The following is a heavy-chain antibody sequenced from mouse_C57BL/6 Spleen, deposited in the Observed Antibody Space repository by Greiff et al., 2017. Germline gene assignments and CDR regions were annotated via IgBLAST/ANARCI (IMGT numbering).Heavy chain of an antibody. J-gene: IGHJ2*01. V-gene: IGHV1-50*01. Sequence: KESCNASGYTFPCYWMQWVKQRPGQGLEWIGEIDPSDSYTNYNQKFKGKATLTVDTYSSTAYMQLSSLTSEDSAVYYCARRGYGSSFDYWGQGTPLTVSS. CDR1: GYTFPCYW. CDR2: IDPSDSYT. D-gene: IGHD1-1*01. CDR3: ARRGYGSSFDY.